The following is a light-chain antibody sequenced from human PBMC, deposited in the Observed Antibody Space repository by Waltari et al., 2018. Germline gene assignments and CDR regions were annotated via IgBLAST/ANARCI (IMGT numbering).Light chain of an antibody. CDR1: SSNIGSNL. CDR2: SSN. J-gene: IGLJ3*02. Sequence: QSVLTQPPSVSGTFGQRVTISCSGSSSNIGSNLVNWYQQFPGTAPKLSIYSSNQRPSGAPDRFSGSKSGTSASLVISGLRSEDEADYYCAAWDDRLDGWVFGGGTKLTVL. V-gene: IGLV1-44*01. CDR3: AAWDDRLDGWV.